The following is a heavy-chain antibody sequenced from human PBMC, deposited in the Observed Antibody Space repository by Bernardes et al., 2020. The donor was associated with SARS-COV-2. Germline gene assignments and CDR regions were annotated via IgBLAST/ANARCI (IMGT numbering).Heavy chain of an antibody. CDR1: GYPFTGYY. CDR3: AIPPTNYDRYGMDV. J-gene: IGHJ6*02. V-gene: IGHV1-2*02. Sequence: ASVKVSCKASGYPFTGYYMHWVRQAPGQGLEWRGWINPNSGGTNFAQKFQGRVTMTRDTSISTAYMELSRLRSDDTAVYYCAIPPTNYDRYGMDVWGQGTTVTVSS. CDR2: INPNSGGT. D-gene: IGHD3-22*01.